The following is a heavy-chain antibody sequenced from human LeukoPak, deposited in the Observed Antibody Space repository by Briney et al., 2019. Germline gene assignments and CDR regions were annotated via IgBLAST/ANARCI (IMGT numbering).Heavy chain of an antibody. V-gene: IGHV4-31*03. CDR2: IYYSGST. D-gene: IGHD4-17*01. J-gene: IGHJ4*02. CDR3: ARGDYGDYVFDY. Sequence: PSQTPSLTCTVSGGSISSGGYYWSWIRQHLGKGLEWIGYIYYSGSTYYNPSLKSRVTISVDTSKNQFSLKLSSVTAADTAVYYCARGDYGDYVFDYWGQGTLVTVSS. CDR1: GGSISSGGYY.